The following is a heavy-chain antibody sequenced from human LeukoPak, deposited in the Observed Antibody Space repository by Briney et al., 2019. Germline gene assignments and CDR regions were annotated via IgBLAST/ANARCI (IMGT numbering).Heavy chain of an antibody. CDR3: ARDKYPVYYFDY. V-gene: IGHV3-30-3*01. CDR2: ISYDGSNK. Sequence: GRSLRLSCAASGFTFSGYAMHWVRQAPGKGLEWVAVISYDGSNKYYADSVKGRFTISRDNSKNTLYLQMNSLRAEDTAVYYCARDKYPVYYFDYWGQGTLVTVSS. D-gene: IGHD2-2*02. J-gene: IGHJ4*02. CDR1: GFTFSGYA.